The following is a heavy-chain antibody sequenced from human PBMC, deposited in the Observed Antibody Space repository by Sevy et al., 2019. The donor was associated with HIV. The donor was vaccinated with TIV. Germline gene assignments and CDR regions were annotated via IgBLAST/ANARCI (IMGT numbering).Heavy chain of an antibody. CDR1: GGIFRSNA. CDR3: ARDKNYYVSGSFDY. V-gene: IGHV1-69*13. D-gene: IGHD3-10*01. Sequence: ASVKVSCKASGGIFRSNAISWVRQAPGQGLEWMGGINAVFGTTNYAQKFQGRVTITADESRSTAYMELSSLRSEDTAVYYCARDKNYYVSGSFDYWGQGSQVTVSS. J-gene: IGHJ4*01. CDR2: INAVFGTT.